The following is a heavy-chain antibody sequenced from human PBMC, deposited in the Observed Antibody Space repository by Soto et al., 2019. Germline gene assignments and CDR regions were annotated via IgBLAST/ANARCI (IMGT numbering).Heavy chain of an antibody. D-gene: IGHD3-3*01. J-gene: IGHJ4*02. V-gene: IGHV4-39*01. CDR2: IYYSGST. CDR3: ARQDTLRFLEWLPIPTYYFDY. CDR1: GGSISSTSYY. Sequence: QLQLQESGPGLVKPSETLSLTCSVSGGSISSTSYYWGWIRQSSGQGLEWIGSIYYSGSTYYNPSLKSRVTISVDTSKNQFSLKLSSVTAADTAVYYCARQDTLRFLEWLPIPTYYFDYWGQGTLVTVSS.